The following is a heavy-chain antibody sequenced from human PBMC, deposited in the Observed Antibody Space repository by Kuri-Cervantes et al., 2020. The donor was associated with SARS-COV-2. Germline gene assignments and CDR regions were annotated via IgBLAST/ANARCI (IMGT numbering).Heavy chain of an antibody. V-gene: IGHV3-30-3*01. Sequence: GESLKISCAASGFTFSSYAMHWVRQAPGKGLEWVAVISYDGSNKYYADSVKGRFTISRDNSKNTLYLKMNSLRAEDTAVYYCARIHRIAVAALDYWGQGTLVTVSS. CDR2: ISYDGSNK. D-gene: IGHD6-19*01. CDR3: ARIHRIAVAALDY. CDR1: GFTFSSYA. J-gene: IGHJ4*02.